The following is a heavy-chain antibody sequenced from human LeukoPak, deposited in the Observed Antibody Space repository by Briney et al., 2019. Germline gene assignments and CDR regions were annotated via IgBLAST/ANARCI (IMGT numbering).Heavy chain of an antibody. J-gene: IGHJ4*02. V-gene: IGHV4-59*12. D-gene: IGHD6-19*01. CDR3: ARGVKQWLANRYYFDY. CDR1: GGSISSYY. CDR2: IFYSGST. Sequence: PSETLSLTCTVSGGSISSYYWSWIRQPPGKGLEWIGYIFYSGSTSYNPSLKSRVTISVDTSKNQFSLKLSSVTAADTAVYYCARGVKQWLANRYYFDYWGQGTLVTVSS.